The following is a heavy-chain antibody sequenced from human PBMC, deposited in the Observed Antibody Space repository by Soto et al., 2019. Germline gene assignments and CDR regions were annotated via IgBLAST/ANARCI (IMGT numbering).Heavy chain of an antibody. CDR2: IIPIFGTA. V-gene: IGHV1-69*06. Sequence: QVQLVQSGAEVKKPGSSVKVSCKASGGTFSSYAISWVRQAPGQGLEWMGGIIPIFGTANYAQKFQGRVTITEDKSTSTGYMELRSLRSEDRAVDYCASRVRTTTVTTARGGGVYYYYGMDVWGQGTTVTVSS. CDR1: GGTFSSYA. J-gene: IGHJ6*02. D-gene: IGHD4-17*01. CDR3: ASRVRTTTVTTARGGGVYYYYGMDV.